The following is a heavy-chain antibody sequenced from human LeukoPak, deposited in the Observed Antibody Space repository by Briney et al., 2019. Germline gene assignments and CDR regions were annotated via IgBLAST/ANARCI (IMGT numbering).Heavy chain of an antibody. V-gene: IGHV3-33*01. CDR2: IWYDGSNK. CDR3: ARDRGDGSGTYCDY. J-gene: IGHJ4*02. Sequence: PGGSLRLSCAASGFTFSSNGMHWVRQAPGKGLEWVAVIWYDGSNKYYADSVKGRFTISRDNPKNTLYLQMNSLRDEDTAVYYCARDRGDGSGTYCDYWGRGTLVTVSS. CDR1: GFTFSSNG. D-gene: IGHD3-10*01.